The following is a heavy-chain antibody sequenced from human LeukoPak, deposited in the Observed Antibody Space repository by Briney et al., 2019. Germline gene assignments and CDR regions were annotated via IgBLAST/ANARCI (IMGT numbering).Heavy chain of an antibody. CDR2: ISSSGSTI. CDR1: GFTFSSYE. V-gene: IGHV3-48*03. Sequence: PGGSLRLSCAASGFTFSSYEMNGVRQARGKGLEWVSYISSSGSTIYYADSVKGRFTISRDNAKNSLYLQMNSLRAEDTAVYYCATYYYGSGSDYWGQGTLVTVSS. CDR3: ATYYYGSGSDY. J-gene: IGHJ4*02. D-gene: IGHD3-10*01.